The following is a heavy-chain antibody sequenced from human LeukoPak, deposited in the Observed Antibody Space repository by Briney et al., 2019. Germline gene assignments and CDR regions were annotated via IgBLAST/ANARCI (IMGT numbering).Heavy chain of an antibody. CDR1: GGSISGYY. Sequence: PSETLSLTCTVSGGSISGYYWNWLRQPAGRGLEWIARINTSGSTYYNPSLKSRVTMSVDTSKNQFSLRLTSVTAADTAVYYCARDRVGATTEGTFDYWGQGALVTVSS. D-gene: IGHD1-26*01. CDR3: ARDRVGATTEGTFDY. CDR2: INTSGST. V-gene: IGHV4-4*07. J-gene: IGHJ4*02.